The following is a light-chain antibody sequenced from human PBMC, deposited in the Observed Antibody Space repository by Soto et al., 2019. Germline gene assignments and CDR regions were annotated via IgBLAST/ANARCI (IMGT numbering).Light chain of an antibody. CDR2: GAS. Sequence: EIVMTHSPATLSVSPLERATLSFRASQSVNTNLAWYQQKPGQAPRLLIYGASSRAAGIPARISGSGSGTEFTLTISSLQSEDFAVYSCQKYNNWPLTFGGGTKVDIK. V-gene: IGKV3-15*01. CDR3: QKYNNWPLT. CDR1: QSVNTN. J-gene: IGKJ4*01.